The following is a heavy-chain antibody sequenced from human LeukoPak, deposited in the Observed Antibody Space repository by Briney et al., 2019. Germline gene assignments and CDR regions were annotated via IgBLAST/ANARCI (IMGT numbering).Heavy chain of an antibody. V-gene: IGHV3-7*01. J-gene: IGHJ4*02. CDR2: INEEGSNK. Sequence: GGSPRHSCTPPGVRFRKHFLWWSRQAPGKGLERGANINEEGSNKWRLGSVKGRFTVSRDNARNSLYLQMNSLRVEDTAVYYCTRVIVAVPGYFDYFDFWGQGVLVTVSS. CDR3: TRVIVAVPGYFDYFDF. CDR1: GVRFRKHF. D-gene: IGHD6-19*01.